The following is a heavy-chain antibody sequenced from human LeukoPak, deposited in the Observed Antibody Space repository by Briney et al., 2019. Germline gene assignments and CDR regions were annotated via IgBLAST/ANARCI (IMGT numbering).Heavy chain of an antibody. CDR2: IYTSGST. Sequence: PSQTLSLTCTVSGGSISSGSYYWSWIRQPAGKGLEWIGRIYTSGSTNYNPSLKSRVTISVDTSKNQFSLKLSSVTAADTAVYYCARVFIAVARDAFDIWGQGTMVTVSS. CDR1: GGSISSGSYY. J-gene: IGHJ3*02. V-gene: IGHV4-61*02. CDR3: ARVFIAVARDAFDI. D-gene: IGHD6-19*01.